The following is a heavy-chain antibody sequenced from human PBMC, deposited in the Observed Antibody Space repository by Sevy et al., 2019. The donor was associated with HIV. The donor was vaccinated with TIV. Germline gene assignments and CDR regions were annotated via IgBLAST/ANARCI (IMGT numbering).Heavy chain of an antibody. D-gene: IGHD3-10*01. V-gene: IGHV3-30*02. CDR3: AKDLRMVQGGN. CDR2: IRYDGSNK. J-gene: IGHJ1*01. CDR1: GFTFSSYG. Sequence: GGSLRLSCAASGFTFSSYGMHWVRQAPGKGLEWVAFIRYDGSNKYYADSVKGRFTISRDNSKNTLYLQMNSLRVEDTAVYYCAKDLRMVQGGNRGQGTLVTVSS.